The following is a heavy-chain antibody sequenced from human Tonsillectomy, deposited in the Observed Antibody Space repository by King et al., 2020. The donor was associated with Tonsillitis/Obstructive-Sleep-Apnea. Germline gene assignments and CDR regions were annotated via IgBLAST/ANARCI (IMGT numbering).Heavy chain of an antibody. CDR3: AKRTGYCSSTSCYTDDAFDI. J-gene: IGHJ3*02. CDR1: GFTFSSYA. Sequence: DVQLVESGGGLVQPGGSLRLSCAASGFTFSSYAMSWVRQAPGKGLEWVSAISCSGGSTYYADSVKGRFTISRDNSKNTLYLQMNNLRAADTAVYYCAKRTGYCSSTSCYTDDAFDIWGQGTMVTVSS. D-gene: IGHD2-2*02. CDR2: ISCSGGST. V-gene: IGHV3-23*04.